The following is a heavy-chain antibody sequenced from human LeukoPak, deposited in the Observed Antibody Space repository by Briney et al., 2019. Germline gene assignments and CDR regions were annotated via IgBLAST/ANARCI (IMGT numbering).Heavy chain of an antibody. J-gene: IGHJ4*02. CDR1: GYTFTSYD. Sequence: ASVKVSCKASGYTFTSYDINWVRQATGQGREWMGWMNPNSGNTGYAQKFQGRVTITRNTSISTAYMELSSLRSEDTAVYYCARGGDSSGYPLDYWGQGTLVTVSS. V-gene: IGHV1-8*03. D-gene: IGHD3-22*01. CDR3: ARGGDSSGYPLDY. CDR2: MNPNSGNT.